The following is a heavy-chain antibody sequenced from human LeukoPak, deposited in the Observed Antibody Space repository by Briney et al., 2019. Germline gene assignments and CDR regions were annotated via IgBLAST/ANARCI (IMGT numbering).Heavy chain of an antibody. J-gene: IGHJ6*02. V-gene: IGHV3-23*01. D-gene: IGHD3-22*01. CDR3: AKDEWPRYYYDSSGYFPYYGMDV. Sequence: GGSLRLSCAASGFTFSSYAMSWVRQPPGKGLEGVSAISGSGGSTYYADSVKGRFTIPRDNSKNTLYLQMNSLRAEDTAVYYCAKDEWPRYYYDSSGYFPYYGMDVWGQGTTVTVSS. CDR2: ISGSGGST. CDR1: GFTFSSYA.